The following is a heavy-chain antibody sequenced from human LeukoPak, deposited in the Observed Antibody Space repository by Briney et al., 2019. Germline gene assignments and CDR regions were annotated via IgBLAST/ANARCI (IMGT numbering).Heavy chain of an antibody. V-gene: IGHV4-59*01. Sequence: SETLSLTCAVSGGSINTYYWSWLRQPPGKGLEWIGYIYYTGSTNYNPSLKGRVTMSVDTSKNQVSLNLSSVTAADTAVYYCARASEPYYFDYWGQGTLVTVSS. CDR3: ARASEPYYFDY. CDR2: IYYTGST. J-gene: IGHJ4*02. CDR1: GGSINTYY.